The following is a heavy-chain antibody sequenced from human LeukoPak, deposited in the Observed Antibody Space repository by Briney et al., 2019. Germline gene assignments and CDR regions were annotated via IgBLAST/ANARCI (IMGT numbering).Heavy chain of an antibody. CDR1: GYSISSGYY. CDR2: NYHSGST. CDR3: ARDRTVVQNNDY. Sequence: SETLSLTCTVSGYSISSGYYWGWIRQPPGKGLEWIGSNYHSGSTYYNPSLKSRVTISVDTSKNQFSLKLSSVTAADTAVYYCARDRTVVQNNDYWGQGTLVTVSS. D-gene: IGHD4-23*01. J-gene: IGHJ4*02. V-gene: IGHV4-38-2*02.